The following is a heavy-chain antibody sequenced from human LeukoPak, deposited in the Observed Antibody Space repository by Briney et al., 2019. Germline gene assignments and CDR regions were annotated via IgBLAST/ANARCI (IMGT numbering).Heavy chain of an antibody. J-gene: IGHJ4*02. Sequence: GGSLRLSCAASGFTFSSYWMTWVRQAPGKGLEWVSSISSSSSYIYYADSVKGRFTISRDNAKNSLYLQMNSLRAEDTAVYYCARAGQRGFDYWGQGTLVTVSS. V-gene: IGHV3-21*01. CDR2: ISSSSSYI. D-gene: IGHD2-8*02. CDR1: GFTFSSYW. CDR3: ARAGQRGFDY.